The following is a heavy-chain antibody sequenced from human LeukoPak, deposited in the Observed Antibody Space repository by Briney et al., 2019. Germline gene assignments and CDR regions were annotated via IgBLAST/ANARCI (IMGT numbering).Heavy chain of an antibody. D-gene: IGHD6-19*01. CDR3: ARDQDLLRLTVAGHGYLDY. J-gene: IGHJ4*02. CDR1: GYTFTSYY. Sequence: ASVKVSCKASGYTFTSYYMHWVRQAPGQGLEWMGIINPSGGSTSYAQKFQGRVTMTRDTSTSTVYMELSSLRSEDTAVYYCARDQDLLRLTVAGHGYLDYWGQGTLVTVSS. V-gene: IGHV1-46*01. CDR2: INPSGGST.